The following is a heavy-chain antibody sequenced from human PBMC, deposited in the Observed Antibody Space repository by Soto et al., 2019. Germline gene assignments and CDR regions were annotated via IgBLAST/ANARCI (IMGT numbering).Heavy chain of an antibody. Sequence: SETLSLTCAVYGGSFSGYYWTWIRQPPGTGLEWIGEINHSGSTNYNPSLKSRVTISVDTSKNQFSLKLTSVTAADTAVYYCAKENGVSSSWFEFEYWGHGTLVTFSS. CDR2: INHSGST. CDR3: AKENGVSSSWFEFEY. D-gene: IGHD6-13*01. J-gene: IGHJ4*01. V-gene: IGHV4-34*01. CDR1: GGSFSGYY.